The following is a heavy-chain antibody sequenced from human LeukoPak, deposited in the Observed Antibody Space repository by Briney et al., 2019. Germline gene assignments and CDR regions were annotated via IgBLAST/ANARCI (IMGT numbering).Heavy chain of an antibody. J-gene: IGHJ4*02. CDR1: GYTFTSND. V-gene: IGHV1-8*02. Sequence: ASVKVSCKASGYTFTSNDINWVRQATGQGLEWMGWMNPNSGNTGYAQKFQGRVTMTRNTSISTAYMELSSLRSEDTAVYYCARGLGRTAMVTRGGVRFDYWGQGTLVTVSS. D-gene: IGHD5-18*01. CDR2: MNPNSGNT. CDR3: ARGLGRTAMVTRGGVRFDY.